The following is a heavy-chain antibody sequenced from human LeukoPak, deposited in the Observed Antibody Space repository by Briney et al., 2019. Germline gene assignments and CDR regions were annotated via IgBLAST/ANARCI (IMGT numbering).Heavy chain of an antibody. CDR1: GFTFSSYA. CDR3: AKDLGYSYEYYFDY. D-gene: IGHD5-18*01. V-gene: IGHV3-23*01. Sequence: PGGSLRLSCAASGFTFSSYAMSWVRQAPGKGLEWVSAISGSGGSTYYADSVKGRFTISRDNSKNTLYLQMNSLRAEDTAIYYCAKDLGYSYEYYFDYWGQGTLVTVSS. J-gene: IGHJ4*02. CDR2: ISGSGGST.